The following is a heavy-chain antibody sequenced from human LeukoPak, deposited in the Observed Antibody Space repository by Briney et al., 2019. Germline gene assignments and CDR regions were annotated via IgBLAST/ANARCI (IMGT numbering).Heavy chain of an antibody. V-gene: IGHV3-30*18. CDR3: AKDRPIDY. Sequence: GGSLRLSCAASGFTFSSYGMHWVRQAPGKGLEWVALISYDGSNKYYADPVKGRFTISRDNSKNTLYLQMNSLRAEDTAVYYCAKDRPIDYWGQGTLVTASS. J-gene: IGHJ4*02. CDR2: ISYDGSNK. CDR1: GFTFSSYG.